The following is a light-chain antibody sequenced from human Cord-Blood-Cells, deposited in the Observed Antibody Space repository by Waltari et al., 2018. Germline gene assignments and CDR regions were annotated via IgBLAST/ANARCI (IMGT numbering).Light chain of an antibody. V-gene: IGLV2-11*01. J-gene: IGLJ1*01. CDR3: CSYAGSYTYV. CDR1: SSDVGGYNY. Sequence: QSALTQPRSVSGSPGQSVTISCTGTSSDVGGYNYLSWYQQHPGKAHKLMIYDGSKRPSGVPDRFSGSKSGNTASLTISGLQAEDEADYYCCSYAGSYTYVFGTGTKVTVL. CDR2: DGS.